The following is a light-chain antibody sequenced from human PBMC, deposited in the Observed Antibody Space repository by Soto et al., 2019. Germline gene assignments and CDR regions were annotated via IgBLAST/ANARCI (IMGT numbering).Light chain of an antibody. CDR1: SSNIGSKT. CDR2: TND. J-gene: IGLJ1*01. V-gene: IGLV1-44*01. CDR3: AAWDDSVNPYV. Sequence: QSVLTQPPSASGTPGQRVTISCSGSSSNIGSKTVNWYQQLPGTAPKLLIYTNDQRPSGVPDRFSGSKSGTSASLAISGLQSEDEADYYCAAWDDSVNPYVFGTGIKLTVL.